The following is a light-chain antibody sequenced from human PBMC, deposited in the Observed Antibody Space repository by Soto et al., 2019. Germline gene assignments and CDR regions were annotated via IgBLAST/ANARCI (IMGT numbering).Light chain of an antibody. CDR2: EVT. J-gene: IGLJ1*01. Sequence: QSALTQPASVSGSPGQSIPISCTETSSDVGGYNYVSWYQHHPGKAPKLMIYEVTNRPSGISDRFSGSKSGNTASLTISGLQAEDEADYYCSSYTSSSTLYVFGTGTQLTVL. V-gene: IGLV2-14*01. CDR3: SSYTSSSTLYV. CDR1: SSDVGGYNY.